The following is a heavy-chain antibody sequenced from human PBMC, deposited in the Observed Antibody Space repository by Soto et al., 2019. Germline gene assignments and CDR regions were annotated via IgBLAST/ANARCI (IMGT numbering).Heavy chain of an antibody. Sequence: QVQLQQWGAGLLKPSETLSLTCAVYGGSFSGYYWSWIRQPPGKGLEWIGEINHSGSTNYNPSLKSRVTISVDTSKNQFSLKLSSVTAADTAVYYCASPPRRNIAVAGTRGRGYFQHWGQGTLVTVSS. J-gene: IGHJ1*01. D-gene: IGHD6-19*01. V-gene: IGHV4-34*01. CDR1: GGSFSGYY. CDR3: ASPPRRNIAVAGTRGRGYFQH. CDR2: INHSGST.